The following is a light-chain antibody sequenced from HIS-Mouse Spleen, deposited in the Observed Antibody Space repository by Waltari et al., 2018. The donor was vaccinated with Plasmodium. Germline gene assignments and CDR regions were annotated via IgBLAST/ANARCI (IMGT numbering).Light chain of an antibody. CDR2: DGS. CDR1: QGISSA. Sequence: AIQLTQSPSSLSASVGDRVTITCRASQGISSALAWYQQKPGKAPKLLIYDGSSLESGVPSRFSGSGSVTDFTLTSSSLQPEDFATYYCQQFNSYSITFGQGTRLEIK. J-gene: IGKJ5*01. CDR3: QQFNSYSIT. V-gene: IGKV1-13*02.